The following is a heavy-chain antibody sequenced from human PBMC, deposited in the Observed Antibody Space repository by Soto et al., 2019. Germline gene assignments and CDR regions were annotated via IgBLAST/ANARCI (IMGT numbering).Heavy chain of an antibody. CDR3: ASSASIYCSGGSCSYYDLDV. D-gene: IGHD2-15*01. J-gene: IGHJ6*02. CDR2: ISADKGNT. V-gene: IGHV1-18*01. Sequence: QVQLVQSGAEVKKPGASVKVSCKASGYTFNSYGISWVLQAPGQGLEWRGWISADKGNTNYAQTLKGRVNMKKHKSTSTVYMELRSLRSDDTAVYYCASSASIYCSGGSCSYYDLDVWGQGTTVIVSS. CDR1: GYTFNSYG.